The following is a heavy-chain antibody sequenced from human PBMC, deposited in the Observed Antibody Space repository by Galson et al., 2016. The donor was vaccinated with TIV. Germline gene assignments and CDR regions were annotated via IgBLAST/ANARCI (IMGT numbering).Heavy chain of an antibody. J-gene: IGHJ5*02. CDR1: GGSISSYN. CDR2: IYTSGSP. D-gene: IGHD6-19*01. V-gene: IGHV4-4*07. CDR3: ARQSLAVAGAPFDP. Sequence: SETLSLTCTVSGGSISSYNWSWIRKPAGKGLEWIGRIYTSGSPNYNPSLKSRVTMSVDTSKNQFSLNLKSVTAADTAVYYCARQSLAVAGAPFDPWGQGTLVTVSS.